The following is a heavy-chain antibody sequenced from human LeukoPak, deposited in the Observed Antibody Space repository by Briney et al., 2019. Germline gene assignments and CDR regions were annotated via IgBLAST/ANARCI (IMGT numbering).Heavy chain of an antibody. CDR3: ARDPMVRGIIWYYFDY. V-gene: IGHV3-30*03. D-gene: IGHD3-10*01. CDR1: GFTFSSYG. Sequence: PGRSLRLSCAASGFTFSSYGMHWVRQAPGKGLEWVAVISYDGTYQYYTDSVKGRFTISRDNSKTTLYLQMNSLRAEDTAVYYCARDPMVRGIIWYYFDYWGQGTLVTVSS. CDR2: ISYDGTYQ. J-gene: IGHJ4*02.